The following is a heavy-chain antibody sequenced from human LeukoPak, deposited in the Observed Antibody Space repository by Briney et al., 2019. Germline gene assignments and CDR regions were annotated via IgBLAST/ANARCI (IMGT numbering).Heavy chain of an antibody. CDR3: ARPRTYYDFWRGYPPFDY. D-gene: IGHD3-3*01. V-gene: IGHV1-69*13. CDR1: GGTFSNYA. Sequence: SVKVSCKASGGTFSNYAISWVQQAPGQGLEWMGGIITNYGTTNYAQKYQGRVTITADESTTTVYMELSSLRSEDTAVYYCARPRTYYDFWRGYPPFDYWGQGTLVTVSS. J-gene: IGHJ4*02. CDR2: IITNYGTT.